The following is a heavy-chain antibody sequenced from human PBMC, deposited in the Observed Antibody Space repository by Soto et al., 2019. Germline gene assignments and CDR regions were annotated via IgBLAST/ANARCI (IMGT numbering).Heavy chain of an antibody. CDR3: ARDLRCSGGSCWDYYYGMDV. V-gene: IGHV1-18*01. CDR2: VSANNGHT. J-gene: IGHJ6*02. CDR1: GFTFSNYG. Sequence: ASVKVSCKASGFTFSNYGLNWVRQAPGQGLEWMGWVSANNGHTNYAQNLQGRVSMTTDTSTSTAYMELRCLRSDDTAVYYCARDLRCSGGSCWDYYYGMDVWGQGTTVTVS. D-gene: IGHD2-15*01.